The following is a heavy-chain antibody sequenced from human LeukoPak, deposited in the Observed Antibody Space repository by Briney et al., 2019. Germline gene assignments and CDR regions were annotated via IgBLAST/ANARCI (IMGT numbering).Heavy chain of an antibody. CDR1: GYSFSSYW. V-gene: IGHV5-51*01. J-gene: IGHJ4*02. CDR3: ARPKGGGYYEYFDY. D-gene: IGHD1-26*01. CDR2: IYPGDSDT. Sequence: GESLKISCKGSGYSFSSYWIAWVRQMPGKGLQCMGIIYPGDSDTRYSPSFQGQVTISADKSISTAYLQWSSLKASVTAMYYCARPKGGGYYEYFDYWGQGTLVTVSS.